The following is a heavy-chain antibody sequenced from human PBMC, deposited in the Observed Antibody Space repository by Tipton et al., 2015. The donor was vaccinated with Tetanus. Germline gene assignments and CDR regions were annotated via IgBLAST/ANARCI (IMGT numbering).Heavy chain of an antibody. D-gene: IGHD2-21*01. J-gene: IGHJ5*02. CDR3: ARGRGGAPWYPLGT. Sequence: QSGPEVKKPGASVKVSCKASGDPISHYGLSWVRQTPGQGLEWVGGITPIFGTTNSAPKFQGRVTITADESTNTAYMELSSLRSEDTAVYYCARGRGGAPWYPLGTWGQGALFTVSS. V-gene: IGHV1-69*13. CDR2: ITPIFGTT. CDR1: GDPISHYG.